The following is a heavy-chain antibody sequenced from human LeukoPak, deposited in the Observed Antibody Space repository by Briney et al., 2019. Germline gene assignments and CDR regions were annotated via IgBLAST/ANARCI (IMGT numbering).Heavy chain of an antibody. Sequence: SETLSLTCTVSGGSISSSPHYWGWIRQPPGKGLEWIGSIYYSGSTYYNPSLKSRVTISVDTSKNQFSLKLSSVTAADTAVYYCARAYGGNSHYFEYWGQGTLVTVSS. CDR3: ARAYGGNSHYFEY. CDR2: IYYSGST. V-gene: IGHV4-39*01. D-gene: IGHD4-23*01. J-gene: IGHJ4*02. CDR1: GGSISSSPHY.